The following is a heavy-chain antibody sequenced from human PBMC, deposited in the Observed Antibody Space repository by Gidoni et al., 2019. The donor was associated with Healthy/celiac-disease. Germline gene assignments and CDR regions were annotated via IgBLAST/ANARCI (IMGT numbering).Heavy chain of an antibody. Sequence: EVQLVESGGGLVQPGRSLRLSCAAAGFTFDYYAMPWVRQAPGKGLEWVSGISWNSGSIGYADSVKGRVTISRDNAKNSLYLQMNSLRAEDTALYYCAKDKSTVWFGHLGLWFDPWGQGTLVTVSS. CDR1: GFTFDYYA. D-gene: IGHD3-10*01. CDR2: ISWNSGSI. V-gene: IGHV3-9*01. J-gene: IGHJ5*02. CDR3: AKDKSTVWFGHLGLWFDP.